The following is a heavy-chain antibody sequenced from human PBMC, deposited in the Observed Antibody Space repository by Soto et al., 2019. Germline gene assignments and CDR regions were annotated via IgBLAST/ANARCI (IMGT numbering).Heavy chain of an antibody. CDR3: ARCGFEWELRSFDY. CDR2: ISFDGSNK. D-gene: IGHD1-26*01. J-gene: IGHJ4*02. V-gene: IGHV3-30*04. CDR1: GFTFRSHS. Sequence: QVHLVESGGGVVQPGRSLRLSCSVSGFTFRSHSMHWVRQAPGKGVEWLAVISFDGSNKYYADYVKVRFTGSRDTSKNTLYLHMNSMRDEDAALYYCARCGFEWELRSFDYWGQGPLVTVSS.